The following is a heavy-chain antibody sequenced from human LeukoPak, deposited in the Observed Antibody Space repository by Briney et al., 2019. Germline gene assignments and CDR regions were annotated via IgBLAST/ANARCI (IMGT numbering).Heavy chain of an antibody. D-gene: IGHD2-15*01. V-gene: IGHV1-18*01. CDR3: ARDEYLTAYCSGGSCYSYYFDY. CDR2: ISAYNGNT. Sequence: ASVKVSCKASGYTFTSYGISWVRQAPGQWLEWMGWISAYNGNTNYAQKLQGRVTMTTDTATSPASMEPRSLVSDDTAVYYRARDEYLTAYCSGGSCYSYYFDYWGQGTLVTVSS. J-gene: IGHJ4*02. CDR1: GYTFTSYG.